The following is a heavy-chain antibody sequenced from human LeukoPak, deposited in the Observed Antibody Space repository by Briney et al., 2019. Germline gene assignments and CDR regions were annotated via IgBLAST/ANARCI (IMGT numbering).Heavy chain of an antibody. D-gene: IGHD3-22*01. CDR2: INSDGSST. CDR1: GFTFSSYW. Sequence: GGSLRLSCAASGFTFSSYWMHWVRQAPGEGLVWVSRINSDGSSTSYADSVKGRFTISRDNAKNTLYLQMNSLRAEDTAVYYCAMNQNYYDSSGSYDYWGQGTLVTVSS. J-gene: IGHJ4*02. CDR3: AMNQNYYDSSGSYDY. V-gene: IGHV3-74*01.